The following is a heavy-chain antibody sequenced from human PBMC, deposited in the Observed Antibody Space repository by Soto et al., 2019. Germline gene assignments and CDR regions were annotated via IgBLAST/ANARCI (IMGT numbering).Heavy chain of an antibody. CDR1: GFSLNTPGVG. CDR2: LYWDDDQ. D-gene: IGHD3-16*02. V-gene: IGHV2-5*02. J-gene: IGHJ4*02. Sequence: QITLKEPGPILVKPTETLTLTCTFSGFSLNTPGVGVGWIRQPPGKALEWLALLYWDDDQRYSPSLESRLTITKDTSTNRAVLTMANMDPVDTATYYCALTGFQTSYHYTEYCDHWGQGTLVTVSS. CDR3: ALTGFQTSYHYTEYCDH.